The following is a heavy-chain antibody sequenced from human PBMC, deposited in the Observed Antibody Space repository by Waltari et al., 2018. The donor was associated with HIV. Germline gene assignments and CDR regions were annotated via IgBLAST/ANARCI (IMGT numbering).Heavy chain of an antibody. CDR1: GFSFRAYW. Sequence: EVYLVESGGGLVQPGGSLRLSCVVSGFSFRAYWMHWVRHVQGKGLVWGSRINGDQSYTADADSDKGRFTISRDNAKDTLYLQMNSLKGEDTAVYFCGRETIETGKRALEPWGQGTLVTVSS. CDR2: INGDQSYT. CDR3: GRETIETGKRALEP. V-gene: IGHV3-74*01. J-gene: IGHJ3*01. D-gene: IGHD3-9*01.